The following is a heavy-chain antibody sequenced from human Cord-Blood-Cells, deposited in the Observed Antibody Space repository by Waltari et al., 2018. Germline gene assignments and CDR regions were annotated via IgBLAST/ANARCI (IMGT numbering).Heavy chain of an antibody. D-gene: IGHD6-6*01. V-gene: IGHV3-15*01. Sequence: EVQLVESGGGLVKPGGSLRLSCAASGFTFSNAWMSWVRQAPGKGLEWVCRIKSKTDGGTTDYAAPVKGRFTISRDDSKNTLYLQMNSLKTEDTAVYYCTTDIVAGEKQLSYWGQGTLVTVSS. J-gene: IGHJ4*02. CDR3: TTDIVAGEKQLSY. CDR2: IKSKTDGGTT. CDR1: GFTFSNAW.